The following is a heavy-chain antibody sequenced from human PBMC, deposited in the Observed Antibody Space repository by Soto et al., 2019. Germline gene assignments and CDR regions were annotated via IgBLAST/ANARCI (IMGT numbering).Heavy chain of an antibody. Sequence: GGSLRLSCAASGFTFSSYAMHWVRQAPGKGLEWVAVISYDGSNKYYADSVKGRFTISRDNSKNTLYLQMNSLRAEDTAVYYRARPPIGSGWYPFDYWGQGTLVTVSS. J-gene: IGHJ4*02. CDR1: GFTFSSYA. D-gene: IGHD6-19*01. V-gene: IGHV3-30-3*01. CDR2: ISYDGSNK. CDR3: ARPPIGSGWYPFDY.